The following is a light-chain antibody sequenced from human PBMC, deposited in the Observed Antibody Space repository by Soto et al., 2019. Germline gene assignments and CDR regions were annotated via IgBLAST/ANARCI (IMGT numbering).Light chain of an antibody. Sequence: EIVLTQSPGTLSLSPGERATLSCRASQSVSSNYLAWYQQKPGQAPRLLIYGASSRATGTPDRFSGSGSGTDFTLTISRLEPEDFAVYYCQQSGSSPGTFGQGNKVEI. J-gene: IGKJ1*01. CDR3: QQSGSSPGT. CDR2: GAS. V-gene: IGKV3-20*01. CDR1: QSVSSNY.